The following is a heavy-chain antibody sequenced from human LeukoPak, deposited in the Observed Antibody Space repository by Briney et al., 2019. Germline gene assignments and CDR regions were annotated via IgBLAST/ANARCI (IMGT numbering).Heavy chain of an antibody. J-gene: IGHJ6*03. CDR2: ISGSGGST. CDR1: GFTFSSYA. V-gene: IGHV3-23*01. D-gene: IGHD6-19*01. CDR3: AKSGGWYDYYYYYMDV. Sequence: GGSLRLSCAASGFTFSSYAMSWDRQAPGKGLEWVSAISGSGGSTYYADSVKGRFTISRDNSKNTLYLQMNSLRAEDTAVYYCAKSGGWYDYYYYYMDVWGKGTTVTVSS.